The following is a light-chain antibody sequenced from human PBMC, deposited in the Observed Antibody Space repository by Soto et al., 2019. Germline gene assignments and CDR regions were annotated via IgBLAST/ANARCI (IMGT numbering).Light chain of an antibody. J-gene: IGKJ3*01. CDR3: QQYTTSPFT. CDR2: GAS. V-gene: IGKV3-20*01. CDR1: QSVGSNY. Sequence: EIVFTQSPGTLSLSPGERATLYCRASQSVGSNYLAWYQQKPGQAPRVLIYGASSRATGIPDRFSGSGSGADFTLTISRLEPKDFAVYYCQQYTTSPFTFGPGTKVDIK.